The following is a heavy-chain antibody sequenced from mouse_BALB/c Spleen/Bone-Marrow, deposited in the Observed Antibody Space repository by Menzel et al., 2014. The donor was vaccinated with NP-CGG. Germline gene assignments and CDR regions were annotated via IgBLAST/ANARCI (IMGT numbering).Heavy chain of an antibody. V-gene: IGHV14-3*02. CDR2: IDPANGNT. CDR3: ARWEYYAMDY. Sequence: EVQLQQSGAELVKPGASVKLSCTASGFNIKDTYMHWVKQRPEQGLEWIGRIDPANGNTKYDPKFQGRATITADTSSNTAYLQLSSLTSEDTTVYYCARWEYYAMDYWGQGTSVTVSS. CDR1: GFNIKDTY. J-gene: IGHJ4*01. D-gene: IGHD4-1*01.